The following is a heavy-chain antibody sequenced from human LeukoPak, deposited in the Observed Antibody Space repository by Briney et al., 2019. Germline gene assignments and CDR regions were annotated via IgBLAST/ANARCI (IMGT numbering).Heavy chain of an antibody. CDR1: GFTFTNAW. J-gene: IGHJ4*02. V-gene: IGHV3-15*01. Sequence: GGSLRLSCAASGFTFTNAWMSWVRQAPGKGLEWVGRIKSKGDGETTDTAAPVKGRVTMSRDDSKATLYLQMNSLKAEDTAVYYCTTDLGLTMIRGVIVNWGQGALVTVSS. CDR3: TTDLGLTMIRGVIVN. D-gene: IGHD3-10*01. CDR2: IKSKGDGETT.